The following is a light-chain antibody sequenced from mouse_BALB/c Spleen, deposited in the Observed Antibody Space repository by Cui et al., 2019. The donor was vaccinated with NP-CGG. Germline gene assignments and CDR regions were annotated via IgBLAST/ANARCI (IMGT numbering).Light chain of an antibody. Sequence: QAVVTQESALTTSPGETVTLTCRSSTGAVTTSNYANWVQEKPDHLFTGLIGGTNNRAPGVPARFSGSLIGDKAALTITGAQTEDEAIYFCALWYGNHWVFGGGTKLTVL. CDR1: TGAVTTSNY. CDR2: GTN. CDR3: ALWYGNHWV. J-gene: IGLJ1*01. V-gene: IGLV1*01.